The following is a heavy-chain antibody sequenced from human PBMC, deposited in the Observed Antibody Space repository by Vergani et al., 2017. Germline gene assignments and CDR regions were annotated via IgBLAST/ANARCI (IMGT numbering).Heavy chain of an antibody. CDR2: IYTSGIT. Sequence: QVQLQESGPGLVKPSETLSLTCTVSGGSISSGSYYWSWIRQPAGKGLEWIGRIYTSGITNYNPSLKSRVTISVDTSKNQFSLKLSSVTAADTAVYYCARALLFVTSGFDPWGQGTLVTVSS. CDR1: GGSISSGSYY. D-gene: IGHD2-21*01. V-gene: IGHV4-61*02. CDR3: ARALLFVTSGFDP. J-gene: IGHJ5*02.